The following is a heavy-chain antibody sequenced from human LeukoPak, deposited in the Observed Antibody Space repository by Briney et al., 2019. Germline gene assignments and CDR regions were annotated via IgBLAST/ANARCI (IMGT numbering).Heavy chain of an antibody. CDR2: IYYSGST. Sequence: SETLSLTCTVSGGSISSYYWSWILQPPGKGLEWIVYIYYSGSTNYNPSLKSRVTISVDTSKNQFSLKLSSVTAADTAVYYCARLVATSDYYYYGMDVWGQGTTVTASS. J-gene: IGHJ6*02. CDR1: GGSISSYY. V-gene: IGHV4-59*08. CDR3: ARLVATSDYYYYGMDV. D-gene: IGHD5-12*01.